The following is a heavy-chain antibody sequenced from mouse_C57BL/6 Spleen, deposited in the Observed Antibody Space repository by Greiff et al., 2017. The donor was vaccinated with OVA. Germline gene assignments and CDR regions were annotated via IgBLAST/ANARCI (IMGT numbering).Heavy chain of an antibody. CDR2: IYPRSGNT. CDR1: GYTFTSYG. CDR3: ARDGNYGSSYGDFDV. V-gene: IGHV1-81*01. D-gene: IGHD1-1*01. Sequence: VKLVESGAELARPGASVKLSCKASGYTFTSYGISWVKQRTGQGLEWIGEIYPRSGNTYYNEKFKGKATLTADKSSSTAYMELRSLTSEDSAVYFCARDGNYGSSYGDFDVWGTGTTVTVSS. J-gene: IGHJ1*03.